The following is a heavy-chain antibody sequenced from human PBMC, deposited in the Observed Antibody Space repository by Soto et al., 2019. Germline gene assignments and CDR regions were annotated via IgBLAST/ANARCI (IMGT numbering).Heavy chain of an antibody. CDR1: GGSISSYY. D-gene: IGHD2-2*01. Sequence: PSETLSLTCTVSGGSISSYYWSWIRQPPGKGLEWIGYIYYSGSTNYNPSLKSRVTISVDTSKNQFSLKLSSVTAADTAVYYCARSGDIVVVPAAGEFDYWGQGTLVTVSS. CDR2: IYYSGST. J-gene: IGHJ4*02. CDR3: ARSGDIVVVPAAGEFDY. V-gene: IGHV4-59*01.